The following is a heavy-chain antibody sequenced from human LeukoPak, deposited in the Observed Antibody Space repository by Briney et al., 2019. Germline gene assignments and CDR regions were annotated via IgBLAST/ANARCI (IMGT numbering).Heavy chain of an antibody. V-gene: IGHV5-10-1*01. J-gene: IGHJ4*02. CDR1: GYSFTSYW. CDR3: AVYASSGYPFDY. Sequence: GESLQISCKGSGYSFTSYWISWVRQMPGKGLEWMGRIDPSDSYTNYSPSFQGHVTISADKSISTAYLQWSSLKASDTAMYYCAVYASSGYPFDYWGQGTLVTVSS. CDR2: IDPSDSYT. D-gene: IGHD3-22*01.